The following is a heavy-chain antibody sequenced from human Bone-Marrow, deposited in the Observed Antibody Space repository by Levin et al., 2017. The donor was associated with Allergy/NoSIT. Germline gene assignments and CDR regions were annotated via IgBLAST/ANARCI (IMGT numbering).Heavy chain of an antibody. CDR2: ISGGGGT. CDR1: EFSFRSSS. D-gene: IGHD5-18*01. J-gene: IGHJ4*02. CDR3: ARNLYSYGQPV. V-gene: IGHV3-53*01. Sequence: PGGSLRLSCAASEFSFRSSSMSWVRQAPGKGLEWVSVISGGGGTYYAESVKGRFTSSRDNYKNTVYHQMNSLRAEDTAVYYCARNLYSYGQPVWGQGTLVTVS.